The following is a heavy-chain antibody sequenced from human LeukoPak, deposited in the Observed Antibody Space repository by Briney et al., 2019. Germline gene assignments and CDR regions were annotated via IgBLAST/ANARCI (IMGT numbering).Heavy chain of an antibody. V-gene: IGHV5-51*01. Sequence: GESLKISCKGSGFRFTSYYIGWVRQMPGKGLEWMGIIHPADSDTRYSPSFQGQVTISADESIGTAYLQWSSLKASDTAMYYCARHVFNWNYVDYWGQGTLVTVSS. CDR3: ARHVFNWNYVDY. CDR2: IHPADSDT. CDR1: GFRFTSYY. D-gene: IGHD1-7*01. J-gene: IGHJ4*02.